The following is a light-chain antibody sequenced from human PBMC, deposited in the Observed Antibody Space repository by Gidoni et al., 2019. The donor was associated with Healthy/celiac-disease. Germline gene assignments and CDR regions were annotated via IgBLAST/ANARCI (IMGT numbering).Light chain of an antibody. CDR3: QQSYSTLRYT. V-gene: IGKV1-39*01. J-gene: IGKJ2*01. CDR2: AAS. CDR1: QSISSY. Sequence: DIQMTQSPSSLSASVGDRVTITCRASQSISSYLNWYQQKPGKAPKLLIYAASSLQSGVPSRFSGSGSGTDFTLTISSLQPEDFATYYCQQSYSTLRYTFGXGTKLEIK.